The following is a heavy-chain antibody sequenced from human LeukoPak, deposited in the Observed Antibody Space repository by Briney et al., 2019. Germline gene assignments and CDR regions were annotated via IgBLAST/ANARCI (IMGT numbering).Heavy chain of an antibody. Sequence: GGSLGLSCAASGFTFSSYAMSWVRQAPGKGLEWVSAISGSGGSTYYADSVKGRFTISRDNSKNTLYLQMNSLRAEDTAVYYCAKDQTPSITMVRGVPSRWGQGTLVTVSS. D-gene: IGHD3-10*01. V-gene: IGHV3-23*01. J-gene: IGHJ4*02. CDR3: AKDQTPSITMVRGVPSR. CDR2: ISGSGGST. CDR1: GFTFSSYA.